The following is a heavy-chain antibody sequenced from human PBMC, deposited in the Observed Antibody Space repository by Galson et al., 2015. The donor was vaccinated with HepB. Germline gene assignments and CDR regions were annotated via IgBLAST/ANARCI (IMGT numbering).Heavy chain of an antibody. Sequence: LSLTCTVSGGSISDHYWSWIRQSPGKGLEWIGYIYYSDTWTTNYNPLLRSRVTISFDTSNNQVSLELSSVTAADTAMYYCGRQTHHQNPMDVWGQGTTVTVS. D-gene: IGHD1-14*01. CDR3: GRQTHHQNPMDV. CDR1: GGSISDHY. J-gene: IGHJ6*02. CDR2: IYYSDTWTT. V-gene: IGHV4-59*08.